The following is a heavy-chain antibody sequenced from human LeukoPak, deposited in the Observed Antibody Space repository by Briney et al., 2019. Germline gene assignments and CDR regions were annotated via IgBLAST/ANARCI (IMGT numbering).Heavy chain of an antibody. J-gene: IGHJ3*02. CDR2: IYYSGST. CDR3: ARVWDCSGGSCYSGDAFDI. V-gene: IGHV4-30-4*08. Sequence: PSETLSLTCTVSGGSISSGDYYWSWIRQSPGKGLEWIGYIYYSGSTYYNPSLKSRVTISVDTSKNQFSLKLSSVTAADTAVYYCARVWDCSGGSCYSGDAFDIWGQGTMVTVSS. CDR1: GGSISSGDYY. D-gene: IGHD2-15*01.